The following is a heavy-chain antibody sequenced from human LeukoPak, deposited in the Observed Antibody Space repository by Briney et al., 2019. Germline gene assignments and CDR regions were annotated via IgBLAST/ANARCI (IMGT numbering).Heavy chain of an antibody. CDR3: ARKTIVVVVAATPYYYYYMDV. Sequence: GGSLRLSCAASGFTFSDYYMSWIRQAPGKGLEWVSYISRSGSTIYYADSVKGRFTISRDNAKNSLYLQMNSLRAEDTAVYYCARKTIVVVVAATPYYYYYMDVWGKGTTVTVSS. D-gene: IGHD2-15*01. CDR2: ISRSGSTI. V-gene: IGHV3-11*01. J-gene: IGHJ6*03. CDR1: GFTFSDYY.